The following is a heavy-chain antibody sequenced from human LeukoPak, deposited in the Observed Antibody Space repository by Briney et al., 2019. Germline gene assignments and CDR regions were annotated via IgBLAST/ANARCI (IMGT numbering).Heavy chain of an antibody. CDR2: INHSGST. D-gene: IGHD3-22*01. CDR3: ARGRTGLYYYDSSGYPYYFDY. J-gene: IGHJ4*02. CDR1: GGSISRSSYY. Sequence: SETLSLTCTVSGGSISRSSYYWGGIRQPPGKGLEWIGEINHSGSTNYNPSLKSRVTISVDTSKNQLSLKLSSVTAADTAVYYCARGRTGLYYYDSSGYPYYFDYWGQGTLVTVSS. V-gene: IGHV4-39*07.